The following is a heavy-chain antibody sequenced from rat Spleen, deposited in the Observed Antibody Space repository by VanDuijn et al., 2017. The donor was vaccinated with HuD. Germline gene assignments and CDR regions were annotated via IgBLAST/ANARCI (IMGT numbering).Heavy chain of an antibody. Sequence: EVQLQESGPGLVKPSQSLSLTCSVTGFSITSSYRWNWIRKFPGNKLEWLGYINCAGSTNYNPSLKSRISITRDTSKNQFFLQVNSVTTEDTATYYCASLYSSYSLYYFDYWGQGVMVTVSS. V-gene: IGHV3-3*01. D-gene: IGHD1-2*01. CDR1: GFSITSSYR. CDR3: ASLYSSYSLYYFDY. J-gene: IGHJ2*01. CDR2: INCAGST.